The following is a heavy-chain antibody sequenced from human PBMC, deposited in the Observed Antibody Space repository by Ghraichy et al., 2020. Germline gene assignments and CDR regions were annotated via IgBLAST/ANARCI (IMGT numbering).Heavy chain of an antibody. J-gene: IGHJ4*02. CDR2: IKQDGSEK. Sequence: GGSLRLSCAASGFTFSSNWMTWVRQAPGKGPEWVANIKQDGSEKYYVDSVKGRFTISRDNAKNSLYLQMNSLRAEDTAVYYCAREYWGPDYWGQGALVTVSS. V-gene: IGHV3-7*03. CDR3: AREYWGPDY. CDR1: GFTFSSNW. D-gene: IGHD2-15*01.